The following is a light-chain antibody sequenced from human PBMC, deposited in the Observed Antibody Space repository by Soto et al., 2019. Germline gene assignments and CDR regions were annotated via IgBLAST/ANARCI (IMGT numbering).Light chain of an antibody. Sequence: IGLTPSPATLSLSPGERATLSCRASQSVSAYLAWYQQRPDQAPRLLIYDASNRATGIPARFSGSGSGTDFTLTISGLEPADLGVYYCQQRHNWPITFGQGTRLEIK. CDR3: QQRHNWPIT. J-gene: IGKJ5*01. CDR2: DAS. CDR1: QSVSAY. V-gene: IGKV3-11*01.